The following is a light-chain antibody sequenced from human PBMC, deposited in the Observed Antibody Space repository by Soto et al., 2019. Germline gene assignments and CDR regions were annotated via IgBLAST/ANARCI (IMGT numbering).Light chain of an antibody. CDR1: SGYSNYK. V-gene: IGLV9-49*01. CDR3: GAHHGSGSNFVCV. CDR2: VGTGGIVG. J-gene: IGLJ3*02. Sequence: QPVLTQPPSASASLGASVTLTCTLSSGYSNYKVDWYQQRPGKGPRFVMRVGTGGIVGSKGDGIPDRFSVLGSGLNRYLTSKYTQVVDESVYPCGAHHGSGSNFVCVFGGGTKLTVL.